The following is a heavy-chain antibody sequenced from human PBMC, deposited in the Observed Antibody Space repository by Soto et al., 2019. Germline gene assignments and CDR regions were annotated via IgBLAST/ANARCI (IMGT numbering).Heavy chain of an antibody. V-gene: IGHV4-39*01. CDR1: GGSISSSSYY. CDR2: LYYSGST. Sequence: QLQLQESGPGLVKPSETLSLTCTVSGGSISSSSYYWGWIRQPPGKGLEWIGSLYYSGSTYYNSSLKSRVTISVDTSKIQFSLRLSSVTAADTAVYYCARNPTLHSYYFDYWGQGTLVTVSS. D-gene: IGHD1-1*01. CDR3: ARNPTLHSYYFDY. J-gene: IGHJ4*02.